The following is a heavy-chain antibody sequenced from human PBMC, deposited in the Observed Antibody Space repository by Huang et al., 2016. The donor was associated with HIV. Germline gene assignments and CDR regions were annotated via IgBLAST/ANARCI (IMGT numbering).Heavy chain of an antibody. V-gene: IGHV4-61*09. CDR2: IYASGST. Sequence: QVQLQESGPGLVKASQTLSLTCTVSGGSIGSGSDSWSWIRRPAGKGLEWIGHIYASGSTNYRPSLKSRFTISINASKNQFSLRLTSVTAADTAVYYCARDHYYDSSGYFNWFDPWGQGTLVTVSS. CDR1: GGSIGSGSDS. D-gene: IGHD3-22*01. J-gene: IGHJ5*02. CDR3: ARDHYYDSSGYFNWFDP.